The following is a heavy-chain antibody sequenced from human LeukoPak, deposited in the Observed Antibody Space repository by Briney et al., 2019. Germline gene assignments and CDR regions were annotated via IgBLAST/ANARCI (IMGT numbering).Heavy chain of an antibody. Sequence: PGGSLRLSCAASGFTFSSYSMNWVRQAAGKGLEWVSYISSSSSTIYYADSVKGRFTISRDNAKNSLYLQMNSLRAEDTAVYYCARRGSWGEPRPFDYWGQGSLVTVSS. J-gene: IGHJ4*02. D-gene: IGHD3-16*01. CDR3: ARRGSWGEPRPFDY. CDR1: GFTFSSYS. V-gene: IGHV3-48*01. CDR2: ISSSSSTI.